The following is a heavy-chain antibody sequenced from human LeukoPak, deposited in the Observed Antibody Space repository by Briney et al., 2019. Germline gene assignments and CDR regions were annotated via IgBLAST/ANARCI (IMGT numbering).Heavy chain of an antibody. Sequence: ASVKVSCKASGGTFSSYAISWLRQAPGQGLEWMGGIIPIFGTANYAQKFQGRVTITTDESTSTAYMELSSLRSEDTAVYYCARENTIFGALWYPSPDYWGQGTLVTVSS. D-gene: IGHD3-3*01. J-gene: IGHJ4*02. CDR3: ARENTIFGALWYPSPDY. CDR1: GGTFSSYA. V-gene: IGHV1-69*05. CDR2: IIPIFGTA.